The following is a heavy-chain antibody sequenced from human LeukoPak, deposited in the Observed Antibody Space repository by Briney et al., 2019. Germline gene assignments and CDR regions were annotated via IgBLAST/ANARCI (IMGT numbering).Heavy chain of an antibody. D-gene: IGHD3/OR15-3a*01. CDR3: ARALGWTGNDY. Sequence: ASLKVSCKASGYTFTSYDINWVRQATGQGLEWMGRMNPNSGNTGYAQKFQGRVTMTRNTSISTAYMELSSLRSEDTAVYYCARALGWTGNDYWGQGTLVTVSS. CDR1: GYTFTSYD. V-gene: IGHV1-8*01. CDR2: MNPNSGNT. J-gene: IGHJ4*02.